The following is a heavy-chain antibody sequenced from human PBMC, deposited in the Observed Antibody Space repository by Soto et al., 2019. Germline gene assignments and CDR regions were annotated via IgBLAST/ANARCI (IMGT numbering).Heavy chain of an antibody. Sequence: GGSLRLSCAASGFTFSSYAMTWVRQAPGKGLEWVSGISGSGATTSYADSVKGRFTVSRDNSKNSLYLQMNSLRFEDTAVYHCAKLRYFDWSAYNWFEYWGQGT. CDR1: GFTFSSYA. J-gene: IGHJ5*01. D-gene: IGHD3-9*01. CDR3: AKLRYFDWSAYNWFEY. CDR2: ISGSGATT. V-gene: IGHV3-23*01.